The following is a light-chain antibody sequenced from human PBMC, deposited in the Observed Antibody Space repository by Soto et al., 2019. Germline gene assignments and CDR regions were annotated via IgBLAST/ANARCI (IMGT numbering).Light chain of an antibody. CDR2: GVS. V-gene: IGKV3-20*01. CDR1: QSVSSSY. CDR3: QQSYSTPLT. J-gene: IGKJ5*01. Sequence: EIVLTQSPGTLSLSLGERATLSCRASQSVSSSYLAWYHQKPGQAPRLLIYGVSSRATGIPDRFSGSGSGTDFTLTISGLEPEDFAVYYCQQSYSTPLTFGQGTRLEIK.